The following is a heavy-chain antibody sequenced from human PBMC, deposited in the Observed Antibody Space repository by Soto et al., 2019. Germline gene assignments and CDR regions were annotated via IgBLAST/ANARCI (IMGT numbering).Heavy chain of an antibody. Sequence: GGSPRLSCAASGFTFSSYAMIWVRQAPGKGLEWVALIWYDGSNKYYTDSVKGRFTISRDNAKNMLYLQMNSLKLEDTAVYYCAREAPYCSGGSCYVPGVIDHWGEGTLVTVSS. CDR1: GFTFSSYA. CDR3: AREAPYCSGGSCYVPGVIDH. V-gene: IGHV3-33*08. D-gene: IGHD2-15*01. J-gene: IGHJ4*02. CDR2: IWYDGSNK.